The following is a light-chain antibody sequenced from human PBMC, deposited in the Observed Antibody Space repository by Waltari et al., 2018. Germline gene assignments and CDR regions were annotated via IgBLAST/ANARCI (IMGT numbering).Light chain of an antibody. V-gene: IGKV1-39*01. CDR3: QQTYTTPPLT. J-gene: IGKJ4*01. CDR1: QSIKNF. Sequence: DIQMTQSPSSLSASVGDRVTITCRASQSIKNFLNWYQQKPGKAPNLLIYAVSNFQSGVPSRFRGSGYGTDFTLTITSLQPEDFATYYCQQTYTTPPLTFGGGTKVEIK. CDR2: AVS.